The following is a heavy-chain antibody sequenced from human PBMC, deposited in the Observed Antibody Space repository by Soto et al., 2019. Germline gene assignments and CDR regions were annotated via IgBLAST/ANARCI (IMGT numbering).Heavy chain of an antibody. V-gene: IGHV3-11*01. CDR3: ARGTPYSSGWSASTTYNWFDP. J-gene: IGHJ5*02. Sequence: SGGSLRLSCAASGFTFSDYYMSWIRQAPGKGLEWVSYISSSGSTIYYADSVKGRFTISRDNAKNSLYLQMNSLRAEDTAVYYCARGTPYSSGWSASTTYNWFDPWGQGTLVTVSS. D-gene: IGHD6-19*01. CDR2: ISSSGSTI. CDR1: GFTFSDYY.